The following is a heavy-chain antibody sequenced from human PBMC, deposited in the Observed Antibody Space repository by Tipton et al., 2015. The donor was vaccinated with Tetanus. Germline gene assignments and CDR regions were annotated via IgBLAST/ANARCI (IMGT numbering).Heavy chain of an antibody. CDR1: GFSVANHW. CDR3: ARRYLYYYMDV. Sequence: SLRLSCAASGFSVANHWMSWVRQAPGKGLEWVANIREDGGETKYVDSVKGRFTISRDNAKNAFYLQMNSLRVEDTAVYYCARRYLYYYMDVWGKGTTIIVSS. D-gene: IGHD3-16*02. J-gene: IGHJ6*03. V-gene: IGHV3-7*03. CDR2: IREDGGET.